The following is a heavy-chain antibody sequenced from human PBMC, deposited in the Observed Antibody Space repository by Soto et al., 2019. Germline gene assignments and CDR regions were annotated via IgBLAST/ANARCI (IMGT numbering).Heavy chain of an antibody. CDR3: ARDLGYSSSWNAYYYYGMDV. CDR2: ITSISTYI. CDR1: GFTFSSYT. Sequence: GWSLRLSCAASGFTFSSYTMNWVRQAPGKGLEWVSSITSISTYIYYADSVKGRFTISRDNTKNSLYLQMNSLRAEDTAVYYCARDLGYSSSWNAYYYYGMDVWGQGTTVTVSS. J-gene: IGHJ6*02. V-gene: IGHV3-21*01. D-gene: IGHD6-13*01.